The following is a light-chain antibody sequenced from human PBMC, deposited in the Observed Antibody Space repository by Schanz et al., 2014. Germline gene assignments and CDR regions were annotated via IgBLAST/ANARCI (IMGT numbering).Light chain of an antibody. CDR3: QQYGSSPWT. J-gene: IGKJ1*01. CDR1: QSVWSDH. V-gene: IGKV3-20*01. CDR2: GSS. Sequence: EIVLTQSPGTLSLSPGERATLSCRASQSVWSDHLAWYQQRPGQAPRLLIYGSSNRATGIPARFSGSGSGTDFTLTISRLEPEDFAVYHCQQYGSSPWTFGQGTKVEIK.